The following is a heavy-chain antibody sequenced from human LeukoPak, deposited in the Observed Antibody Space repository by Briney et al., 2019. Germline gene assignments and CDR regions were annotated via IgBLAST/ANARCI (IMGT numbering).Heavy chain of an antibody. Sequence: GGSLRLSCAASGFTFSSYGMHWVRQAPGKGLEWGAVISYDGSNKYYADSVKGRFTISRDNSKNTLYLQMNSLRAEDTAVYYCAKGRYDILTGYPNDIDYWGQGTLVTVSS. CDR2: ISYDGSNK. D-gene: IGHD3-9*01. V-gene: IGHV3-30*18. J-gene: IGHJ4*02. CDR1: GFTFSSYG. CDR3: AKGRYDILTGYPNDIDY.